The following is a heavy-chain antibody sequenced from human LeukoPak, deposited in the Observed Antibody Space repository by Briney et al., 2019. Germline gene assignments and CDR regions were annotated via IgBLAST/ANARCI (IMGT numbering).Heavy chain of an antibody. CDR1: GFTFSSYE. Sequence: GGSLRLSCAASGFTFSSYEMNWVRQAPGKGLEWVSYISSSGSTIYYADSVKGRFTISRDNAKNSLYLQMNSPRAEDTAVYYCARFLYGDYFDYWGQGTLVTVSS. V-gene: IGHV3-48*03. D-gene: IGHD4-17*01. J-gene: IGHJ4*02. CDR3: ARFLYGDYFDY. CDR2: ISSSGSTI.